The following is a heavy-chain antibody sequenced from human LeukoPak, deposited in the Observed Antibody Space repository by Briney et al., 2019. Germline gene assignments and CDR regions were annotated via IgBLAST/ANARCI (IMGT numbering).Heavy chain of an antibody. CDR2: IIPIFGTA. CDR1: GGTFSRYA. J-gene: IGHJ5*02. V-gene: IGHV1-69*05. D-gene: IGHD2-2*02. Sequence: SVKVSCKASGGTFSRYAISWVRQAPGPGLEWMGGIIPIFGTANYAQKFQGRVTITTDESTSTAYMELSSLRSEDTAVYYCAREIVVVPAAIRKIDMLFDPWGQGTLVTVSS. CDR3: AREIVVVPAAIRKIDMLFDP.